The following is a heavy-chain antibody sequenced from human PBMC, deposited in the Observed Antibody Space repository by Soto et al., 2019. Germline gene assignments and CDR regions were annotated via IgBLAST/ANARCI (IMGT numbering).Heavy chain of an antibody. V-gene: IGHV1-69*01. CDR3: ARTAPMDAGDKYYYDF. D-gene: IGHD3-16*01. Sequence: QVQLVQSGAEVKKTGSSVKVSCKTSGGTFSTFGISWVRQAPGQGLEWMGGIIPFFGTAEYSQKFEDRNTITADESTNTVYMDLRSLTSEDTAIYYCARTAPMDAGDKYYYDFWGQGALVTVSS. CDR1: GGTFSTFG. CDR2: IIPFFGTA. J-gene: IGHJ4*02.